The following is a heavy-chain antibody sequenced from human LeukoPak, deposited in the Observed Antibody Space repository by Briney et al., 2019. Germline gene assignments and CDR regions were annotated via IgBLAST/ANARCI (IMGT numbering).Heavy chain of an antibody. Sequence: ASVTVSCKASGGTFSSYAISWVRQAPGQGLEWMGGIIPIFGTANYAQKFQGRVTITADESTSTAYMELSSLRSEDTAVYYCARGPEGTRFDPWGQGTLVTVSS. CDR2: IIPIFGTA. CDR1: GGTFSSYA. J-gene: IGHJ5*02. CDR3: ARGPEGTRFDP. D-gene: IGHD1-14*01. V-gene: IGHV1-69*13.